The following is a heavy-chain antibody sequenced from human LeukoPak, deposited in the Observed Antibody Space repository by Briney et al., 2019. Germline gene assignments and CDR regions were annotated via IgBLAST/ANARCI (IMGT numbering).Heavy chain of an antibody. CDR2: IYYTGSR. J-gene: IGHJ5*02. CDR3: ARCQTSNAWFDP. CDR1: GGSISSSSYY. Sequence: SETLSLTCTVSGGSISSSSYYWGWIRQPPGKGLEWIATIYYTGSRSYNPSLKSRVTISIDTSKNQFSLKLSSVTAADTAVYYCARCQTSNAWFDPWGQGTLVTVSS. V-gene: IGHV4-39*07.